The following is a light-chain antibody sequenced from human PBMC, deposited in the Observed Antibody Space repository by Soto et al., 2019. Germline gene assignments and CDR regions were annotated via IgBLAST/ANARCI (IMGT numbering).Light chain of an antibody. CDR2: RNN. CDR3: AAWDDSLSGYV. CDR1: SSNIGDNY. J-gene: IGLJ1*01. V-gene: IGLV1-47*01. Sequence: QPVLTQPPSASGTPGQTVTISCSGSSSNIGDNYVYWHQQLPGTAPKLLIYRNNQRPLGVPDRFSGSKSGTSASLAISGLRSEDEADYYCAAWDDSLSGYVFGPGTKLTVL.